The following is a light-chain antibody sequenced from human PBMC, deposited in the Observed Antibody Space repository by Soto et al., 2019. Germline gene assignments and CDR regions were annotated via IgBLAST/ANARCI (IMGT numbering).Light chain of an antibody. CDR2: GAS. V-gene: IGKV3-15*01. CDR3: QQYYSYPPT. Sequence: EAVLTQSPATLSVFPGERATLSCRASQSVATNLAWYQQRPGQAPRLLIYGASKRAIGLPARFSGSGSGTEFTLTISCLQSADVSTYYRQQYYSYPPTFGQGT. CDR1: QSVATN. J-gene: IGKJ1*01.